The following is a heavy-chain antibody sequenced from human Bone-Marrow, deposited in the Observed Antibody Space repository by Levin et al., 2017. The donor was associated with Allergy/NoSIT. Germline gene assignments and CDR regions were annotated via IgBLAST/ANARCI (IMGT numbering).Heavy chain of an antibody. J-gene: IGHJ4*02. CDR3: ARNIPVTDLGY. Sequence: GESLKISCAASGFSVSYNYMTWVRQAPGKGLEWVSVIYSGGDTYYAESVKGRFTISRDNSKNTLYLQMNSLRAEDTAVYYCARNIPVTDLGYWGQGTLVTVSS. CDR1: GFSVSYNY. V-gene: IGHV3-53*01. CDR2: IYSGGDT. D-gene: IGHD2-21*01.